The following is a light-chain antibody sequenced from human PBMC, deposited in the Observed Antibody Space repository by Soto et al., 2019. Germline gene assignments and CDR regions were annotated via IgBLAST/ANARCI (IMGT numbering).Light chain of an antibody. J-gene: IGLJ1*01. CDR1: SSDVGGYNY. Sequence: QSGLTQTPSASGSTGQSVTISCTGTSSDVGGYNYVSWYQQHPGKAPKLMIYEVSKRPSGVPDPLAGSKSGNKTSLTVSVHEAKDKAEYYCSSYAGRNNYVFGTGTKLTVL. V-gene: IGLV2-8*01. CDR2: EVS. CDR3: SSYAGRNNYV.